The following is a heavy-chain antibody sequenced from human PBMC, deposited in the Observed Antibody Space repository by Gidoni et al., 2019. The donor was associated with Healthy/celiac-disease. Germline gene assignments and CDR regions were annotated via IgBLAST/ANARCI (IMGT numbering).Heavy chain of an antibody. D-gene: IGHD2-15*01. Sequence: EVQLVESGGGLVQPGGSLRPSCAASGVTFGSYAMSWVRQAPGKGLEWVSAISGSGGSTYYADSVKGRFTISRDNSKNTLYLQMNSLRAEDTAVYYCAKSFLYGGKALLDYWGQGTLVTVSS. J-gene: IGHJ4*02. CDR3: AKSFLYGGKALLDY. CDR1: GVTFGSYA. V-gene: IGHV3-23*04. CDR2: ISGSGGST.